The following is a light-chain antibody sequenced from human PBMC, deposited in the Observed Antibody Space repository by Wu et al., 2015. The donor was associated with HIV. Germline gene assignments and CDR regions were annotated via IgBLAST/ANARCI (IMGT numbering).Light chain of an antibody. J-gene: IGKJ2*03. Sequence: DIQMTQSPSSLSASVGDRVTITCLASQSISSYLNWYQQKPGKAPKLLIYAASSLQSGVPSRFSGSGSGTDFTLTISSLQPDDFATYYCQQYNSFSYSFGQGTKLQIK. V-gene: IGKV1-39*01. CDR2: AAS. CDR1: QSISSY. CDR3: QQYNSFSYS.